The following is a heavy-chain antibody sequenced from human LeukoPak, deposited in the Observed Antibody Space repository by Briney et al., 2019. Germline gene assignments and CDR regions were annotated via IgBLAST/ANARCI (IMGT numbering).Heavy chain of an antibody. CDR3: ARGSPQYSSS. Sequence: QAGGSLRLSCAASGFTFSSYAMHWVCQAPGKGLEWVAVISYDGSNKYYADSVKGRFTISRDNSKNTLYLQMNSLRAEDTAVYYCARGSPQYSSSWGQGTLVTVSS. CDR2: ISYDGSNK. J-gene: IGHJ4*02. CDR1: GFTFSSYA. V-gene: IGHV3-30*04. D-gene: IGHD6-13*01.